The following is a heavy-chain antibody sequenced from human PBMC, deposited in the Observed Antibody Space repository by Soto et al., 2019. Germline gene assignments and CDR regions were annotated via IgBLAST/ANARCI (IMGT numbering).Heavy chain of an antibody. J-gene: IGHJ6*02. V-gene: IGHV3-30*18. Sequence: QVYLVESGGGVVQPGRSLRLSCAASGLTFSSYGMHWVRQAPGKGLEWVAVISYDGSNKYYADSVKGRFTISRDKSKNTMNLQMNRLRAEDTAVYYCAKSSTAEYYYYGMDVWGQGTTVTVSS. CDR1: GLTFSSYG. CDR2: ISYDGSNK. CDR3: AKSSTAEYYYYGMDV.